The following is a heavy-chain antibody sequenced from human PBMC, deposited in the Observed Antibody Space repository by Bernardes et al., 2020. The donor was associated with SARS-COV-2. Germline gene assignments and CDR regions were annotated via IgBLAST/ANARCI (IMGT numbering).Heavy chain of an antibody. J-gene: IGHJ4*02. CDR1: GFTFSSYS. V-gene: IGHV3-48*01. CDR3: ARGGVTMVRGVRPHYFDY. CDR2: ISSSSSTI. D-gene: IGHD3-10*01. Sequence: GSLRLSCAASGFTFSSYSMNWVRQAPGKGLEWVSYISSSSSTIYYADSVKGRFTISRDNAKNSLYLQMNSLRAEDTAVYYCARGGVTMVRGVRPHYFDYWGQGTLVTVSS.